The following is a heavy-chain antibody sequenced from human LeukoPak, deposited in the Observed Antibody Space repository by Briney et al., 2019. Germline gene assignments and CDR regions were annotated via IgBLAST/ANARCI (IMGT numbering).Heavy chain of an antibody. D-gene: IGHD3-9*01. J-gene: IGHJ4*02. CDR3: ARVRDGEYDILTEVDY. CDR2: IYYSGSP. CDR1: GVSISSGDYY. Sequence: PSETLSLTCTVSGVSISSGDYYWSWIRQPPGKGLEWIGYIYYSGSPYYNPSLKSRVTISVDTSKNQFSLKLSSVTAADTAVYYCARVRDGEYDILTEVDYWGQGTLVTVSS. V-gene: IGHV4-30-4*08.